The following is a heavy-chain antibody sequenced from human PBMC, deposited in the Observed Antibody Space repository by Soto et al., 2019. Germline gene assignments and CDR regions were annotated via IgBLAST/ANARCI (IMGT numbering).Heavy chain of an antibody. Sequence: EVQLLESGGGLVQPGGSLRLSCAASGFTFSSCAMSWVRQAPGKGLEWVSAISGSGGSTYYADSVKGRFTISIDNSKITRYLQRNSLRAEDTALYCWANPKTPLDGYRVYWGQGTLVAVSS. CDR3: ANPKTPLDGYRVY. V-gene: IGHV3-23*01. CDR1: GFTFSSCA. J-gene: IGHJ4*02. CDR2: ISGSGGST. D-gene: IGHD5-12*01.